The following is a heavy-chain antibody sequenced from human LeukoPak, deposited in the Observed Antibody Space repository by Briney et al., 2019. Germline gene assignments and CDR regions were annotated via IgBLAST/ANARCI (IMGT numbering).Heavy chain of an antibody. V-gene: IGHV3-21*06. CDR2: ISGDSNHV. CDR3: ARVVRGSSLDY. CDR1: GFTLTYYT. Sequence: PGGPLRLSCGTSGFTLTYYTMNWVRQAPGKGLEWLSSISGDSNHVYYAESVKGRFTISRDNADNSLFLQMDSLRAEGTAIYYCARVVRGSSLDYWGQGTLVTVSS. D-gene: IGHD1-26*01. J-gene: IGHJ4*02.